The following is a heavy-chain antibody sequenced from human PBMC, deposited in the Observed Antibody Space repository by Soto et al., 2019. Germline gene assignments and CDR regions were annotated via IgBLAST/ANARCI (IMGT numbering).Heavy chain of an antibody. CDR3: ARASSGATYAHFDY. J-gene: IGHJ4*02. V-gene: IGHV1-46*01. D-gene: IGHD6-19*01. CDR2: INPGGGST. Sequence: ASVKVSCKASGYTFTNYYMHWVRQAPGQGLEWMGIINPGGGSTSYAQKFQGRVTMTRDTSTRKAYMELSRLRSEDTAVYYCARASSGATYAHFDYWGQGTLVTVPS. CDR1: GYTFTNYY.